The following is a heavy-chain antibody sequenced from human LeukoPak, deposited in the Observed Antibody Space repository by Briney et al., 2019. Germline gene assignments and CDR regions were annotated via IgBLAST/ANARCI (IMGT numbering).Heavy chain of an antibody. D-gene: IGHD3-3*01. Sequence: QPGGSLRLSCAASGFTFSSYWMNWVRQAPGKGLEWVANIKQDGSEKYYVDSVKGRFTISRDNAKNSLYLQMNSLRAEDTAVYYCATTLRFLEWLPAYFDYWGQGTLVTVSS. CDR2: IKQDGSEK. CDR3: ATTLRFLEWLPAYFDY. J-gene: IGHJ4*02. CDR1: GFTFSSYW. V-gene: IGHV3-7*01.